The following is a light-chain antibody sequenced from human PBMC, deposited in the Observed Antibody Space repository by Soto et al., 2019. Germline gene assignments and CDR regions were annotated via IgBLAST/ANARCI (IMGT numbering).Light chain of an antibody. CDR3: QQLNDYPLT. CDR1: QGVRGN. V-gene: IGKV1-9*01. Sequence: DIQLTPSPSFLSASVGDRITITFPASQGVRGNLAWYQQKPGKAPKLLISAASSLQSGVPSRFSGSGSGTEFTLTISCLQPEDFATYYCQQLNDYPLTFGGGTKV. J-gene: IGKJ4*01. CDR2: AAS.